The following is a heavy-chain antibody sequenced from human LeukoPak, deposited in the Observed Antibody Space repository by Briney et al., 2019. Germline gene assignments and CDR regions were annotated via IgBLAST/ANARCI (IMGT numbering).Heavy chain of an antibody. D-gene: IGHD3-3*01. CDR3: TTLGFWSGYYYYYMDV. CDR2: IKSKTDGGTT. V-gene: IGHV3-15*01. Sequence: GGSLRLSCAASGFTFSNAWMSWVRQAPGKGLEWVGRIKSKTDGGTTDYAAPVKGRFTISRDDSKNTLHLQMNSLKTEDTAVYYCTTLGFWSGYYYYYMDVWGKGTTVTVSS. CDR1: GFTFSNAW. J-gene: IGHJ6*03.